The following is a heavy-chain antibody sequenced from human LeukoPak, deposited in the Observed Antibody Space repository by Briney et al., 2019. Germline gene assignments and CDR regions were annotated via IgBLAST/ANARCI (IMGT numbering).Heavy chain of an antibody. CDR1: GDSMSSYY. Sequence: PSETLSLTCTVSGDSMSSYYWSWFRQPPGKGLEWIGYIYYSGSNNYNPSLKSRVTISADTSKNQFSLNLSSVTAADTAVYYCARTMGGDFWSGSGGAFDIWGQGTMVTVSS. CDR2: IYYSGSN. CDR3: ARTMGGDFWSGSGGAFDI. J-gene: IGHJ3*02. D-gene: IGHD3-3*01. V-gene: IGHV4-59*08.